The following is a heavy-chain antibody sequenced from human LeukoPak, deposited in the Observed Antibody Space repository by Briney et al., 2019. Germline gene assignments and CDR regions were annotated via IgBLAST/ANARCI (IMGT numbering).Heavy chain of an antibody. CDR2: INHSGST. V-gene: IGHV4-34*01. Sequence: SETLSLTCAVYGGSFSGYYWSWIRQPPGKWLEWIGEINHSGSTNHNPSLKSRVAISVDTSKNQFSLKLSSVTAADTAVYYCASAAEYSSSSAAFDIWGQGTMVTVSS. CDR1: GGSFSGYY. J-gene: IGHJ3*02. CDR3: ASAAEYSSSSAAFDI. D-gene: IGHD6-6*01.